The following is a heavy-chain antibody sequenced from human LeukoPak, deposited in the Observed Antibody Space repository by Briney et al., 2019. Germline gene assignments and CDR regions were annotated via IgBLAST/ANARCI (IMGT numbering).Heavy chain of an antibody. V-gene: IGHV3-21*01. CDR1: GFTFSSYG. CDR2: ISSSSSYI. J-gene: IGHJ5*02. CDR3: ARFDGTNWFDP. Sequence: GGSLRLSCAASGFTFSSYGMNWVRQAPGKGLEWVSSISSSSSYIYYADSVKGRFTISRDNAKNSLYLQMNSLRAEDTAVYYCARFDGTNWFDPWGQGTLVTVSS. D-gene: IGHD3-9*01.